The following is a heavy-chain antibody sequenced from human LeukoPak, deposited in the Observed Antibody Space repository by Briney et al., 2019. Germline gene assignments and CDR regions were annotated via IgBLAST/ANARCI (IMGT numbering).Heavy chain of an antibody. CDR2: IYYSGNT. J-gene: IGHJ2*01. D-gene: IGHD3-9*01. Sequence: PSETPSLTCTVSGGSISSSDYYWGWIRQPPGRGLEWIGSIYYSGNTYYNPSLKSRVTISVDTSKNQFSLRLSSVTAADTAVYYCARAGNGILTGYFQNWYFDLWGRGTLVTVSS. CDR1: GGSISSSDYY. V-gene: IGHV4-39*07. CDR3: ARAGNGILTGYFQNWYFDL.